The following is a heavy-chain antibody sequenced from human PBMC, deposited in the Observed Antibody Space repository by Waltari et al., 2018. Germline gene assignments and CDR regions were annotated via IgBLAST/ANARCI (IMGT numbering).Heavy chain of an antibody. V-gene: IGHV2-70*04. J-gene: IGHJ3*02. CDR2: IDWDNDK. CDR3: ARIDPLGAFDI. Sequence: QVTLKESGPAVVQPTQTLTLTCAFSGFSLITTGMRSTWVRQPPGNALEWLARIDWDNDKFSSPSLETRLTISKDISKNEVVLTVTNMDPADTATYYCARIDPLGAFDIWGQGIMVTVSS. D-gene: IGHD3-16*01. CDR1: GFSLITTGMR.